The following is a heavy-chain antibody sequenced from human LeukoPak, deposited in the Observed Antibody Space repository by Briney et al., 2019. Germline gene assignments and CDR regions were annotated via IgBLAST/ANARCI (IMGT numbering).Heavy chain of an antibody. CDR3: ASIYGATPAFDH. Sequence: PGGSLRLSCAASGFTFSSYSMNWVRQAPGKGLEWVSSISSSSSCIYYADSVKGRFTISRDNAKNSLYLQMNSLRAEDTAVYYCASIYGATPAFDHWGQGTLVTVSS. D-gene: IGHD4-17*01. CDR1: GFTFSSYS. J-gene: IGHJ4*02. V-gene: IGHV3-21*01. CDR2: ISSSSSCI.